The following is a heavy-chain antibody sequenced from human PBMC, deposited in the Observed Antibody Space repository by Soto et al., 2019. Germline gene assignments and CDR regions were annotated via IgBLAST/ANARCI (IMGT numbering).Heavy chain of an antibody. CDR2: ISGSGGST. V-gene: IGHV3-23*01. Sequence: EVQLLESGGGLVQPGGSLRLSCAASGFTFSSYAMSWVRQAPGKGLEWVSAISGSGGSTYYADSVKGRFTISRDNSKNTLYLQMNSLRAEDTAVYYCAKFTERNSGWSGNALDYWGQGTLVTVSS. D-gene: IGHD6-19*01. CDR1: GFTFSSYA. CDR3: AKFTERNSGWSGNALDY. J-gene: IGHJ4*02.